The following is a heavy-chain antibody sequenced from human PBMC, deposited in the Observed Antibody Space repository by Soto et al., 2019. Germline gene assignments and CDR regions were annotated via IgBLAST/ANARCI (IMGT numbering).Heavy chain of an antibody. CDR3: AKGHRQQLVRHNTFEY. D-gene: IGHD6-13*01. CDR2: ISGSGDRT. CDR1: GFTFSSYA. V-gene: IGHV3-23*01. Sequence: GRSLRLSCAASGFTFSSYAMSWVRQAPGKGLEWVSAISGSGDRTYYADSVKGRFTISRDNSKNTLNLQMNSLRAEDTAIYYCAKGHRQQLVRHNTFEYCGEGTLVTVSS. J-gene: IGHJ4*02.